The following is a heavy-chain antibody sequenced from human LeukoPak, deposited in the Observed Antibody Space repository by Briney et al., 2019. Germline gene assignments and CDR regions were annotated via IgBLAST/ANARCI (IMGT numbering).Heavy chain of an antibody. D-gene: IGHD3-10*01. V-gene: IGHV3-23*01. CDR1: GFTFSSYG. CDR3: AKDHRLVVRGVIRMLDY. J-gene: IGHJ4*02. Sequence: GGSLRLSCAASGFTFSSYGMSWVRQAPGKGLEWVSAISGSGGSTYYADSVKGRFTISRDNSKNTLYLQMNSLRAEDTAVYYCAKDHRLVVRGVIRMLDYWGQGTLVTVSS. CDR2: ISGSGGST.